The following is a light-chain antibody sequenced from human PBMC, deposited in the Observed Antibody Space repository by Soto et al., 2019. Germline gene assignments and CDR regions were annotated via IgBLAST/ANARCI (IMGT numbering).Light chain of an antibody. CDR1: QDINNY. V-gene: IGKV1-33*01. CDR2: DAS. CDR3: QQYDFLVT. Sequence: DIQMTQSPSSLSASVGDRVTITCQASQDINNYLNWYQQKPGKAPELLIYDASNLQTGVPTRFSGSGSGKHFTFTISSLQPEDIATYFCQQYDFLVTFGQGTQLEIQ. J-gene: IGKJ5*01.